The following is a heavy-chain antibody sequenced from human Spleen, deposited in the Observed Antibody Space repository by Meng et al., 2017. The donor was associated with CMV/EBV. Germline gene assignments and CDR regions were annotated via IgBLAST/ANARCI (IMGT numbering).Heavy chain of an antibody. J-gene: IGHJ2*01. D-gene: IGHD5-18*01. CDR1: GYTFNYRY. Sequence: SVKVSCKTSGYTFNYRYLHWVRQAPGQALEWMGWITPFNGNTNYAQKFQDRVTITRDRSMNTVYMELSSLRSEDTAMYYCTRSNGDSQNWYFDLWGRGTLVTVSS. V-gene: IGHV1-45*02. CDR2: ITPFNGNT. CDR3: TRSNGDSQNWYFDL.